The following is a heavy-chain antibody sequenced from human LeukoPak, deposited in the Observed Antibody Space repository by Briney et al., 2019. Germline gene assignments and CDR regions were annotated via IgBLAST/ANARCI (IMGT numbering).Heavy chain of an antibody. Sequence: PSETLSLTCAVSGYSISSGYYWGWIRQPPGKGLEWIGSIYHSGSTYYNPSLKSRVTISVDTSKNQFSPKLSSVTAADTAVYYCARDILHYDTLTGSGGMGYMDVWGKGTTVTVSS. D-gene: IGHD3-9*01. CDR2: IYHSGST. CDR1: GYSISSGYY. J-gene: IGHJ6*04. CDR3: ARDILHYDTLTGSGGMGYMDV. V-gene: IGHV4-38-2*02.